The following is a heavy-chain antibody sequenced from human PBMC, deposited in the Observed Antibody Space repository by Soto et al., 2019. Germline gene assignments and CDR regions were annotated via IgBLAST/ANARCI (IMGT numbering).Heavy chain of an antibody. CDR1: GYTFTSYG. CDR2: ISAYNGNT. CDR3: ARGGRITGTSLYSWFGP. D-gene: IGHD1-7*01. J-gene: IGHJ5*02. Sequence: GASVKVSGKASGYTFTSYGISWVRQAPGQGLEWMGWISAYNGNTNYAQKLQGRVTMTTDTSTSTAYMELRSLRSDDTAVYYCARGGRITGTSLYSWFGPWGQGTLVTVSS. V-gene: IGHV1-18*04.